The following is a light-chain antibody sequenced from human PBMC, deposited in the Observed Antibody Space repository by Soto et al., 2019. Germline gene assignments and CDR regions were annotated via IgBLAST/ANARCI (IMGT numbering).Light chain of an antibody. Sequence: QSVLTQPPSASGTPGQRVTISCSGNTSNIGSNYVCWYQQLPGTAPKLLILRNDQWPSVVPARFSGSASGTSASLAINGLRSEDYADDYCAAWDDSLSALVFGGGTKLTVL. J-gene: IGLJ2*01. CDR2: RND. V-gene: IGLV1-47*01. CDR3: AAWDDSLSALV. CDR1: TSNIGSNY.